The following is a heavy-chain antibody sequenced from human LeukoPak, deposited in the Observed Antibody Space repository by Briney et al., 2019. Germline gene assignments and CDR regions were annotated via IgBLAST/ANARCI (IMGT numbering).Heavy chain of an antibody. V-gene: IGHV4-31*03. CDR2: IYYSGST. J-gene: IGHJ3*02. Sequence: RPSETLSLTGTVSGGSISSGGYSWRWIRQHPGKGLEWIGYIYYSGSTYYNPSLKSRVTISVDTSKNQFSLKLSSVTAADTAVYYCARDPGTTVVSPGAFDIWGQGTMVTVSS. CDR3: ARDPGTTVVSPGAFDI. D-gene: IGHD4-23*01. CDR1: GGSISSGGYS.